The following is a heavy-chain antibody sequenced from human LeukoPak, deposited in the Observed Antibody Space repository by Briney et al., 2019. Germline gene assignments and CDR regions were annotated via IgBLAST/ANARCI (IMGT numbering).Heavy chain of an antibody. V-gene: IGHV3-33*01. CDR1: GFTFSSHG. CDR2: IWYDGSNK. Sequence: PGGSLRLSCAASGFTFSSHGMHWVRQAPGKGLEWVAVIWYDGSNKYYADSVKGRFTISRDNSKNTLYLQMNSLRAEDTAVYYCARENPPYYDFWSGYPLSDYWGQGTLVTVSS. D-gene: IGHD3-3*01. J-gene: IGHJ4*02. CDR3: ARENPPYYDFWSGYPLSDY.